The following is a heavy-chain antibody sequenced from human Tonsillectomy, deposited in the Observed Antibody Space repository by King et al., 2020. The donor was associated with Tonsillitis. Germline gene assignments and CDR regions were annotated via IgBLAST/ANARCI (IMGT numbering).Heavy chain of an antibody. CDR1: GGSISSGSYS. CDR2: IYNSGST. CDR3: ARDPEYYYYAMDV. V-gene: IGHV4-30-4*07. Sequence: HVQLQESGPGLVKPSQTLSLTCVVSGGSISSGSYSWSWIRQPPGKGLEWIGYIYNSGSTNYNPSLKSRVTISVDTSENQFSLKLSSVTAADTAVYYCARDPEYYYYAMDVWGQGTTVTVSS. J-gene: IGHJ6*02.